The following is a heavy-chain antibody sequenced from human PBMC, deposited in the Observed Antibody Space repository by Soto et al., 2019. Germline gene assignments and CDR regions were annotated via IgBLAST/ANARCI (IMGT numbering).Heavy chain of an antibody. CDR1: GFTFSSYA. J-gene: IGHJ5*02. V-gene: IGHV3-23*01. CDR3: ANDIVVVPAAIRTAGNWFDP. Sequence: WGSLRLSCSASGFTFSSYAMSWVRQAPGKGLEWVSAISGSGGSTYYADSVKGRFTISRDNSKNTLYLQMNSLRAEDTAVYYCANDIVVVPAAIRTAGNWFDPWGQGTLVTVSS. CDR2: ISGSGGST. D-gene: IGHD2-2*01.